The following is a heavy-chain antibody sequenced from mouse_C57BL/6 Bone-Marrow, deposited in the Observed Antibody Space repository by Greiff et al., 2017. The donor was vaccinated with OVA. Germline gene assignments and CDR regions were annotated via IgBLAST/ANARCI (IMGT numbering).Heavy chain of an antibody. CDR1: GYSITSGYY. CDR3: ARGEKGFDY. V-gene: IGHV3-6*01. J-gene: IGHJ2*01. CDR2: ISYDGSN. Sequence: EVQLQESGPGLVKPSQSLSLTCSVTGYSITSGYYWNWIRQFPGNKLEWMGYISYDGSNNYNPSLKNRISITRDTSKNQFFLKLNSVTTEDTATYYCARGEKGFDYWGQGTTLTVSS.